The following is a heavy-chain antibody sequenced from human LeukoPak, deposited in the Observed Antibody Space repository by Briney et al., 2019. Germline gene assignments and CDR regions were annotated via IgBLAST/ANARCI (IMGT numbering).Heavy chain of an antibody. D-gene: IGHD2-21*02. CDR1: GFAFSSFW. Sequence: GESLRLSCAASGFAFSSFWMTWGRQAPGKGLERVANIKEDGSNKYYVDSVKGRFTISRDNAKNSLYLQMNSLRAEDSAVYFCARDQWRLFDYWGQGTLVAVSS. J-gene: IGHJ4*02. CDR3: ARDQWRLFDY. V-gene: IGHV3-7*04. CDR2: IKEDGSNK.